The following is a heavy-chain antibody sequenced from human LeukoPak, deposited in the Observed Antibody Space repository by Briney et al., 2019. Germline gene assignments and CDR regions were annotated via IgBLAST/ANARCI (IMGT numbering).Heavy chain of an antibody. D-gene: IGHD1-1*01. J-gene: IGHJ5*02. V-gene: IGHV3-74*01. CDR2: INSDGSNT. CDR3: ARERLEPPYNWFDP. Sequence: HSGGSLRLSCAASGFTFSSYWMHWVRQAPGKGLVWVSRINSDGSNTSYADSVKGRFTISRDNAKNTLYLQMNSLRAEDTAVYYCARERLEPPYNWFDPWGQGTLVTVSS. CDR1: GFTFSSYW.